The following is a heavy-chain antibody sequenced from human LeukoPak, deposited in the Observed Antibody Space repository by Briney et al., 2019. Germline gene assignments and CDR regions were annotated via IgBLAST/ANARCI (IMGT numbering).Heavy chain of an antibody. CDR1: GYTFTSYT. CDR2: ISAYNGDT. J-gene: IGHJ6*02. Sequence: GASVKVSCKAFGYTFTSYTITWVRQAPGQGLEWMGWISAYNGDTNYAQNLHGRVTMTTDTSSNTAYMELRSLRSDDTAVYYCARAPPNYDILTGPSYYYYGMDVWGQGTTVTVSS. V-gene: IGHV1-18*01. D-gene: IGHD3-9*01. CDR3: ARAPPNYDILTGPSYYYYGMDV.